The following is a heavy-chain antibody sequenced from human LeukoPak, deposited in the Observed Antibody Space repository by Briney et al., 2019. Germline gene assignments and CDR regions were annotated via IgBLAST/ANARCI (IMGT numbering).Heavy chain of an antibody. CDR3: ARHPYSRYYYYYYMDV. V-gene: IGHV4-39*01. Sequence: SETLSLTCIVSGDSISSNNYYWGWIRQPPGKGLEWIGSIYYSGSTYYNPSLKSRVTISVDTSKNQFSLKLSSVTAADTAVYYCARHPYSRYYYYYYMDVWGKGTTVTISS. J-gene: IGHJ6*03. CDR1: GDSISSNNYY. D-gene: IGHD1-26*01. CDR2: IYYSGST.